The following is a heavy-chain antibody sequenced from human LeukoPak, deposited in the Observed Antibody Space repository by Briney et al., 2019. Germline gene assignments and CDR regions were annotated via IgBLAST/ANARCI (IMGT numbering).Heavy chain of an antibody. CDR3: ATGQNQLNIDN. D-gene: IGHD1-14*01. CDR2: IRDDGGIE. V-gene: IGHV3-30*02. Sequence: GGSLRLSGAASGFTFSDYGMHWVRQAAGKGLEWVAFIRDDGGIEYYADSVKGRFTISRDNSKNTLCLQMNSLRAEDTAMYYCATGQNQLNIDNWAQGTLVTVSS. J-gene: IGHJ4*02. CDR1: GFTFSDYG.